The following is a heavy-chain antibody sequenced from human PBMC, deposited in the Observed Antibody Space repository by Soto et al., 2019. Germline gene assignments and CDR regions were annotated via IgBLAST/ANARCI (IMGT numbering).Heavy chain of an antibody. CDR3: ARTSAAGKYYYGMDV. CDR2: IYPGDSDT. CDR1: GYSFTSYW. D-gene: IGHD6-13*01. Sequence: PGASLKISCTGSGYSFTSYWIGWVRQMPGKGLEWMGIIYPGDSDTRYSPSFQGQVTIAADKSISTAYLQWSSLKASNTAMYYCARTSAAGKYYYGMDVWGQGTTVTVSS. J-gene: IGHJ6*02. V-gene: IGHV5-51*01.